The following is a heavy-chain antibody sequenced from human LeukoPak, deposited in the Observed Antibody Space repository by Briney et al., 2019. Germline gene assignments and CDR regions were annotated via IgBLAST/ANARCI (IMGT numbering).Heavy chain of an antibody. D-gene: IGHD4-11*01. CDR2: INQDGSEK. J-gene: IGHJ5*02. V-gene: IGHV3-7*05. Sequence: PGGSLRLSCAASGFTFSHYWMTWVRQAPGKGLEWVANINQDGSEKEYVDSVMGRFTISRDSAKNSLFLQMNSLRAEDTAVHWCSRGNGWFALWGQGTLVTVSS. CDR1: GFTFSHYW. CDR3: SRGNGWFAL.